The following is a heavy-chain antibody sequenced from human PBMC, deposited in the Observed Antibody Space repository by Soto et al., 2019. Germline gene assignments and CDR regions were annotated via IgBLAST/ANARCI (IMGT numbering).Heavy chain of an antibody. CDR3: ASKAACGGDCYAFDS. V-gene: IGHV1-69*06. J-gene: IGHJ4*02. Sequence: QVYLVQSVAEVKKPGSSVKISCKASGGIFSSNTINWVRQAAGQGIEWMGGIIPLFGTANYAEKLQGRVTITADKSTKTEYMELTSLRSEDTAVYYCASKAACGGDCYAFDSWGQGTLVTVSS. CDR2: IIPLFGTA. CDR1: GGIFSSNT. D-gene: IGHD2-21*02.